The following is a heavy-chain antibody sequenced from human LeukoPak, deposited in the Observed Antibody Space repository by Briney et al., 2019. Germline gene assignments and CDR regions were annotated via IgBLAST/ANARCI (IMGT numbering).Heavy chain of an antibody. CDR2: ISSSGSTI. CDR3: ARSPPSDILTGDYYMDV. J-gene: IGHJ6*03. Sequence: QSGGSLRLSCAASGFTFSSYEMNWVRQAPGKGLEWVSYISSSGSTIYYADSVKGRFTISRDNAKNSLYLQMNSLRAVDTAVYYCARSPPSDILTGDYYMDVWGKGTTVTVSS. V-gene: IGHV3-48*03. D-gene: IGHD3-9*01. CDR1: GFTFSSYE.